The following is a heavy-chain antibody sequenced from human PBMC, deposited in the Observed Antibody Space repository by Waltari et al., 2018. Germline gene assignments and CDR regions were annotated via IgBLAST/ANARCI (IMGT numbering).Heavy chain of an antibody. J-gene: IGHJ4*02. CDR1: GYTFTGYY. CDR2: INPNSGGT. V-gene: IGHV1-2*06. CDR3: ARDKGYYGSGSHIDY. D-gene: IGHD3-10*01. Sequence: QVQLVQSGAEVKKPGASVKVSCKASGYTFTGYYMRWVRQAPGQGLEWMGRINPNSGGTNYAQKFQGRVTMTRDTSISTAYMELSRLRSDDTAVYYCARDKGYYGSGSHIDYWGQGTLVTVSS.